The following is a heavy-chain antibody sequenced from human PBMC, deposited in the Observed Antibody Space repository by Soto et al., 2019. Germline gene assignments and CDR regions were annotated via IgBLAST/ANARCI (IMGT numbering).Heavy chain of an antibody. D-gene: IGHD6-6*01. CDR2: ISAYNGKT. CDR3: SRGTSIPASGDY. J-gene: IGHJ4*01. V-gene: IGHV1-18*01. Sequence: GASVKVSCKASGYTFTSYGISWVRQAPGQGLEWMGWISAYNGKTKYAQKVQGRVIMTTDTSTTTAYMELRSLRSDDTAVYYCSRGTSIPASGDYWGQGTLVTVSS. CDR1: GYTFTSYG.